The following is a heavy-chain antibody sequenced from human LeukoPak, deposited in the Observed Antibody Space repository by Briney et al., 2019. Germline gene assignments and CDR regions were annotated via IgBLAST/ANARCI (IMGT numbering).Heavy chain of an antibody. CDR2: ISSSSTI. Sequence: GGSLRLSCAASGFTFSSYSMNWVRQAPGKGLEWVSYISSSSTIYYADSVKGRFTISRDNAKNSLYLQMNSLRAEDTAVYYCARITIFGVPDYWGQGTLVTVSS. V-gene: IGHV3-48*04. D-gene: IGHD3-3*01. CDR3: ARITIFGVPDY. J-gene: IGHJ4*02. CDR1: GFTFSSYS.